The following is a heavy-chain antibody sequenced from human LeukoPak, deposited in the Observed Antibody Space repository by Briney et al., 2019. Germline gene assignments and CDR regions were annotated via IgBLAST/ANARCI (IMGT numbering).Heavy chain of an antibody. Sequence: ASVKVSCKASGYTFTSYGISWVRQAPGQGLEWMGWNSAYNGNTNYAQKLQGRVTMTTDTSTSTAYMELRSLRSDDTAVYYCARDSMGRIAVAGTDYWGQGTLVTVSS. V-gene: IGHV1-18*01. J-gene: IGHJ4*02. CDR1: GYTFTSYG. CDR3: ARDSMGRIAVAGTDY. D-gene: IGHD6-19*01. CDR2: NSAYNGNT.